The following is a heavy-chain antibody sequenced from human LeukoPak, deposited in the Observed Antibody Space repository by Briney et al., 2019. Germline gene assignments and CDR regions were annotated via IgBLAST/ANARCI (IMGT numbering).Heavy chain of an antibody. CDR2: MSNSGSTI. V-gene: IGHV3-11*01. D-gene: IGHD3-10*01. CDR1: GLSFSDYY. Sequence: GGSLRLSCAASGLSFSDYYMSWIRQAPGKGLEWVSYMSNSGSTIYYADSVKGRFTISRDNTKNSLYLQMNSLRAEDTAVYYCASVLWFGGIFFDYWGQGTLVTVS. CDR3: ASVLWFGGIFFDY. J-gene: IGHJ4*02.